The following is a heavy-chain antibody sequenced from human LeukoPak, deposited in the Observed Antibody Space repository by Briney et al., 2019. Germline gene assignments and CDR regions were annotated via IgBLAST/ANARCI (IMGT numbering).Heavy chain of an antibody. J-gene: IGHJ4*02. Sequence: GGSLTLSCAASGFTFSMFAMTWVRQPPGKGLEWVSAISGDGRTTYFADSVRGRFTSSTHNSKNTVHLQMDSLRAEDTAIYYCARWCEGCRPDIDSWGQGALVTVSS. CDR1: GFTFSMFA. CDR2: ISGDGRTT. V-gene: IGHV3-23*01. CDR3: ARWCEGCRPDIDS. D-gene: IGHD2-8*01.